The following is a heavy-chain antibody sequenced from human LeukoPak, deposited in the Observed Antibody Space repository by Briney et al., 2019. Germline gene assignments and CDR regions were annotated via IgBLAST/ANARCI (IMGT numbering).Heavy chain of an antibody. V-gene: IGHV3-30-3*01. CDR3: ARVRYSGSPLDY. Sequence: GGSLRLSCAASGLTFSSYAMHWVRQAPGKGLEWVAVISYDGSNKYYADSVKGRFTISRDNSKNTLYLQMNSLRAEDTAVYYCARVRYSGSPLDYWGQGTLVTVSS. CDR2: ISYDGSNK. J-gene: IGHJ4*02. D-gene: IGHD1-26*01. CDR1: GLTFSSYA.